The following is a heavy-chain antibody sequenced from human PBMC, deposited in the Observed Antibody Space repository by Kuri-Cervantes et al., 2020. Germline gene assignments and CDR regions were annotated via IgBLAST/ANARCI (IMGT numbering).Heavy chain of an antibody. CDR3: ARGGTTATDDYFDY. CDR2: IYYSGST. V-gene: IGHV4-34*01. Sequence: SETLSLTCAVYGGSFSGYYWSWIRQPPGKGLEWIGYIYYSGSTYYNPSLKSRLTISVDTSKNQFSLKLSSVTAADTAVYYCARGGTTATDDYFDYWGQGALVTVSS. CDR1: GGSFSGYY. D-gene: IGHD4-17*01. J-gene: IGHJ4*02.